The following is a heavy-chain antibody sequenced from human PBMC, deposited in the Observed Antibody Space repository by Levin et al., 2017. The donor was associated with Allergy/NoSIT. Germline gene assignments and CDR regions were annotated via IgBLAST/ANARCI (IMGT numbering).Heavy chain of an antibody. J-gene: IGHJ6*02. CDR3: AKRGGWSGYGMDV. V-gene: IGHV3-23*01. CDR1: GFTFSSYA. Sequence: GESLKISCAASGFTFSSYAMSWVRQAPGKGLEWVSAISGSGGSTYYADSVKGRFTISRDNSKNTLYLQMNSLRAEDTAVYYCAKRGGWSGYGMDVWGQGTTVTVSS. CDR2: ISGSGGST. D-gene: IGHD3-10*01.